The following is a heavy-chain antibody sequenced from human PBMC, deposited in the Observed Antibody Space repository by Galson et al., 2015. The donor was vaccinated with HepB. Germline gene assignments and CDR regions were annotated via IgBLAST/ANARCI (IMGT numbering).Heavy chain of an antibody. CDR1: GFTFSIYD. D-gene: IGHD2-21*02. CDR3: ARKYMTSYN. V-gene: IGHV3-48*03. J-gene: IGHJ4*02. Sequence: SLRLSCAASGFTFSIYDMNWVRQAPGKGLEWVSYIRSSGIAMYYADSVKGRFTTSRDNAKNSLYLQMNSLRAEDTAIYYCARKYMTSYNWGQGTLVTVSS. CDR2: IRSSGIAM.